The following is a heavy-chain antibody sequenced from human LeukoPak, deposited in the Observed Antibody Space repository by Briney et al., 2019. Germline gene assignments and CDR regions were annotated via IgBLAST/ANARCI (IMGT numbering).Heavy chain of an antibody. D-gene: IGHD2-15*01. CDR2: ISGSGGRT. CDR3: AREGSEDCSGGSCYSYYYYGMDV. J-gene: IGHJ6*02. CDR1: GFTFSSYA. Sequence: PGGSLRLSCAASGFTFSSYALTWVRQAPGKGLEWVSAISGSGGRTYYADSVKGRFAISRDNSKNTLYLQMNSLRAEDTAVYYCAREGSEDCSGGSCYSYYYYGMDVWGQGTTVTVSS. V-gene: IGHV3-23*01.